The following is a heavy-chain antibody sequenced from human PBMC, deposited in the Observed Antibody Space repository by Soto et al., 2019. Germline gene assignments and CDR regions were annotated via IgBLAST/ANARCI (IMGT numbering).Heavy chain of an antibody. CDR3: ARGYCSGGSCVDYYYYYMDV. V-gene: IGHV1-18*01. CDR1: GYTFTSYG. Sequence: GSVNVSCKASGYTFTSYGISWVRQAPGQGLEWMGWISAYNGNTNYAQKLQGRVTMTTDTSTSTAYMELRSLRSDDTAVYYCARGYCSGGSCVDYYYYYMDVWGKGTTVTVSS. J-gene: IGHJ6*03. CDR2: ISAYNGNT. D-gene: IGHD2-15*01.